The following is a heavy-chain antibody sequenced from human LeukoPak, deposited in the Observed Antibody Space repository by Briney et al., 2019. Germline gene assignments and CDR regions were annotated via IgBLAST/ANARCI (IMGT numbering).Heavy chain of an antibody. D-gene: IGHD1-26*01. J-gene: IGHJ4*02. CDR1: GFTFSSYS. V-gene: IGHV3-48*02. Sequence: GGSLRLSCAASGFTFSSYSMNWVRQAPGKGLEWVSHITASGTAMFYADSVKGRFTISRDNAKNSLYLQMNSLRDEDTAVYYRASSGSYRFDYWGQGTLVTVSS. CDR3: ASSGSYRFDY. CDR2: ITASGTAM.